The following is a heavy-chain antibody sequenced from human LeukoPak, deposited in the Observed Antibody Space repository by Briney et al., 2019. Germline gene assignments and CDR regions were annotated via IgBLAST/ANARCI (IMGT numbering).Heavy chain of an antibody. CDR1: GFTFSSYS. J-gene: IGHJ6*03. D-gene: IGHD6-19*01. V-gene: IGHV3-48*01. Sequence: PGGSLRLSCAASGFTFSSYSMNWVRQAPGKGLEWVSYISSSSSTIYYTDSVKGRFTISRDNAKNSLYLQMNSLRAEDTAVYYCARGRYSSGQTYYYYYYMDVWGKGTTVTVSS. CDR2: ISSSSSTI. CDR3: ARGRYSSGQTYYYYYYMDV.